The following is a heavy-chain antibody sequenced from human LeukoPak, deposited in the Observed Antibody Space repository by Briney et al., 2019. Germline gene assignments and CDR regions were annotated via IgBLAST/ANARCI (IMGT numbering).Heavy chain of an antibody. D-gene: IGHD6-13*01. J-gene: IGHJ4*02. CDR3: ARVTSSSWDPFFDY. CDR2: IYYSGST. CDR1: GGSISSGDYY. Sequence: SETLSLTCTVSGGSISSGDYYWSWIRQRPGMGLEWIGYIYYSGSTYYNPSLKSRVAISVDTSKNQFSLKLSSVTAADTAVYYCARVTSSSWDPFFDYWGQGTLVTVSS. V-gene: IGHV4-30-4*08.